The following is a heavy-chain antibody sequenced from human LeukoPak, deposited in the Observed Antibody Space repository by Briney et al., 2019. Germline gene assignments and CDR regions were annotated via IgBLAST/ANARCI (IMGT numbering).Heavy chain of an antibody. V-gene: IGHV3-30*18. CDR3: AKGQQGHMWLDN. Sequence: GGSLRLSCAASAFTFRSFGMQWVRQAPGKGLDWVAFISSDGGNVYYADSVNGRFSISRDNFKATLYLQMNSLRPEDTAVYYCAKGQQGHMWLDNWGQGTLVIVSS. D-gene: IGHD6-13*01. CDR2: ISSDGGNV. CDR1: AFTFRSFG. J-gene: IGHJ4*02.